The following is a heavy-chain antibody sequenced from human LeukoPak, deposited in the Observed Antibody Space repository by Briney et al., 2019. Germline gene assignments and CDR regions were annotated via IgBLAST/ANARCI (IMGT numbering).Heavy chain of an antibody. D-gene: IGHD2/OR15-2a*01. Sequence: PSETLSLTCAVSGGSISSGDYYWSWIRQPPGKGLEWIGYIYYSGSTYYNPSLKSRVTISVDTSKNQFSLKLSSVTAADTAVYYCARVFPPGGYYFDYWGQGTLVTVSS. J-gene: IGHJ4*02. CDR1: GGSISSGDYY. CDR3: ARVFPPGGYYFDY. V-gene: IGHV4-30-4*01. CDR2: IYYSGST.